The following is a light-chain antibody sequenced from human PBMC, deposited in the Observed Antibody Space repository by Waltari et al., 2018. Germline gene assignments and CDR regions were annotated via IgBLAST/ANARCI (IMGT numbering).Light chain of an antibody. J-gene: IGLJ2*01. CDR1: ALPKKY. CDR2: EDV. CDR3: YSTDSSGNVQV. V-gene: IGLV3-10*01. Sequence: SYELTQPTSVSVSPGQTARITCSGDALPKKYAYWYQQKSGQAPVQVIYEDVKRPSGIPERFSGSSSGTMVTLTISGAQVEDEADYYCYSTDSSGNVQVFGGGTKLTVL.